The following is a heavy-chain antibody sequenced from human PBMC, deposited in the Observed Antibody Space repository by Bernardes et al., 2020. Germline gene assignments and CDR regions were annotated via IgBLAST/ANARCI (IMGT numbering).Heavy chain of an antibody. CDR3: ANTRLGGVIRRNRAPLDY. D-gene: IGHD3-16*02. CDR2: ISGSGGST. CDR1: GFTFSSYA. J-gene: IGHJ4*02. V-gene: IGHV3-23*01. Sequence: GGSLRLSCAASGFTFSSYAMSWVRQAPGKGLEWVSAISGSGGSTYYADSVKGRFTISRDNSKNTPYLQMNSLRAEDTAVYYCANTRLGGVIRRNRAPLDYWGQGTLVTVSS.